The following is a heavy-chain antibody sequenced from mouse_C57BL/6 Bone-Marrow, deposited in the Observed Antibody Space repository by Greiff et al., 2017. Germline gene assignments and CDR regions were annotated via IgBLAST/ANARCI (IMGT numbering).Heavy chain of an antibody. CDR3: ARDSNYFDY. Sequence: VQLQQSGAELVRPGASVKLSCKASGYTFTDYYINWVKQRPGQGLEWIARIYPGSGNTYYNEKFKGKATLTAEKSSSTAYMQLSSLTSEDSAVYFCARDSNYFDYCGQGTTLTVSS. J-gene: IGHJ2*01. V-gene: IGHV1-76*01. CDR1: GYTFTDYY. D-gene: IGHD2-5*01. CDR2: IYPGSGNT.